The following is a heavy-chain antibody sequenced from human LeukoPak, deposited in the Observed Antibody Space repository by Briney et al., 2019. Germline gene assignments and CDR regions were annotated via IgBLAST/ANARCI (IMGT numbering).Heavy chain of an antibody. CDR1: GYTFTTYG. CDR3: ARGYYCTHGVCYGGDFDN. CDR2: SSPNNGNR. D-gene: IGHD2-8*01. V-gene: IGHV1-18*01. Sequence: ASVKVSCKTSGYTFTTYGISWVRQAPGQGLEWMGWSSPNNGNRNYAQKFQGRVTMTTDTSTATAYMELRSLRSDDAAVYYCARGYYCTHGVCYGGDFDNWGQGTLVTVSS. J-gene: IGHJ4*02.